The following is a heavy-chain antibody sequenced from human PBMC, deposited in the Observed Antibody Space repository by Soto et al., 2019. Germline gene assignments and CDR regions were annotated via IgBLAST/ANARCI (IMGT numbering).Heavy chain of an antibody. J-gene: IGHJ6*02. V-gene: IGHV1-2*02. CDR2: INPNSGGT. Sequence: XSVKVSCRASGYTFTGYYMHLVRQAPGQGLEWMGWINPNSGGTNYAQKFQGRVTMTRDTSISTAYMELSRLRSDDTAVYYCARDRTPSSTRRDYGMDVWGQGTTVTVSS. CDR1: GYTFTGYY. D-gene: IGHD2-2*01. CDR3: ARDRTPSSTRRDYGMDV.